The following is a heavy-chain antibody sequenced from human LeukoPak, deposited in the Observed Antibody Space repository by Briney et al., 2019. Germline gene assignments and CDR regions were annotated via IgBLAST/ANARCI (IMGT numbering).Heavy chain of an antibody. CDR2: ISGSGDRT. V-gene: IGHV3-23*01. CDR3: AKEPHDSTGYGDY. J-gene: IGHJ4*02. Sequence: GGSLRLSCAASGFIFGTYAMSWVRQAPGKGLEWVSAISGSGDRTYYADSVKGRFTISRDNSKNTLYLQMNSLRGEDTAVYYCAKEPHDSTGYGDYWGQGTLVTVFS. D-gene: IGHD3-22*01. CDR1: GFIFGTYA.